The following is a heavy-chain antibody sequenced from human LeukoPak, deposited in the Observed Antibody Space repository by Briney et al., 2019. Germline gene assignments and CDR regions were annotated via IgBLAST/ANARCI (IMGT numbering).Heavy chain of an antibody. J-gene: IGHJ4*02. D-gene: IGHD3-10*01. V-gene: IGHV4-61*02. CDR2: IYTSGST. CDR1: GGSISSGSYY. CDR3: ARGGLGFRGLTDY. Sequence: PSETLSLTCTVSGGSISSGSYYWSWIRQPAGKGLEWIGRIYTSGSTNYNPSLKSRVTISVDTSKNQFSLKLSSVTAADTAVYYCARGGLGFRGLTDYWGQGTLVTVSS.